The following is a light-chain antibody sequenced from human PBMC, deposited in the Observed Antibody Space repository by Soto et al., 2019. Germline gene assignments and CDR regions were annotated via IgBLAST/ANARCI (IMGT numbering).Light chain of an antibody. V-gene: IGKV1-39*01. CDR1: QGASGY. Sequence: DIQMTQSPSSLSASVGDRVTITCRASQGASGYLLWYQQRKGRAPKLLIYAASNLLSGVPSRFSGSGSGANFTLTITSLQPEDFATYYCQQSYRTPHTFGQGTKLETK. CDR2: AAS. J-gene: IGKJ2*01. CDR3: QQSYRTPHT.